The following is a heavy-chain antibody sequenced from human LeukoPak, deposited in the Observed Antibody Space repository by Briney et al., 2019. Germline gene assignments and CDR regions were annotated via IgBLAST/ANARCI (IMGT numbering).Heavy chain of an antibody. J-gene: IGHJ4*02. D-gene: IGHD6-13*01. CDR3: ARVTGYVMEDYFDY. CDR1: GGSISSSSYY. V-gene: IGHV4-39*07. CDR2: IYYSGST. Sequence: SETLSLTCTVSGGSISSSSYYWGWIRQPPGKGLECIGSIYYSGSTYYNPSLKSRVTISVDTSKNQFSLRLSSVTAADTAVYYCARVTGYVMEDYFDYWGQGTLVTVSS.